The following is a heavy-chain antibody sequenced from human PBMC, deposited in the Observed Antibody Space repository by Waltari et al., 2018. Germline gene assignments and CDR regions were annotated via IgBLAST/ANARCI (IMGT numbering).Heavy chain of an antibody. CDR2: INEDGSNS. Sequence: EMQLVESGGGLVQPGGSLRLFCAASEFTFRNYWMTWVRQAPGRGLEWVANINEDGSNSFYVDSVKGRFTISRDNAKNSLYLQMNSLRAEDTAIYYCASGPDHGDFWGQGTLVTVSS. V-gene: IGHV3-7*01. J-gene: IGHJ4*02. CDR3: ASGPDHGDF. CDR1: EFTFRNYW.